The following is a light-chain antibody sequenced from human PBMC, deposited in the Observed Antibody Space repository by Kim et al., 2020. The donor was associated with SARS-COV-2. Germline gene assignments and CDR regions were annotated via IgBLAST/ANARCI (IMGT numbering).Light chain of an antibody. CDR2: AAS. J-gene: IGKJ4*02. CDR3: QQYTYWPL. CDR1: QSVDIN. V-gene: IGKV3-15*01. Sequence: SGSPGERVTLSCRASQSVDINVAWYQQRPGQAPRLLIYAASTRAIGIPDRFSGSGSATEFTLTISSLQSEDFGIYFCQQYTYWPLFGGGTKVDIK.